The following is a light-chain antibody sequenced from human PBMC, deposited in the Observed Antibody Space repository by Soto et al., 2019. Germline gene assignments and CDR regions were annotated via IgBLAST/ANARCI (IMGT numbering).Light chain of an antibody. CDR3: QQLNNYPFT. CDR2: AAS. Sequence: DIQLTQSPSFLSASVGDRVSITCRASQGISFYLAWYQQKPRKAPKLLVYAASTLQSGVPSRFSGSGSGTEFTLTISSLQPEDFATYYCQQLNNYPFTFGPGTKVEFK. J-gene: IGKJ3*01. V-gene: IGKV1-9*01. CDR1: QGISFY.